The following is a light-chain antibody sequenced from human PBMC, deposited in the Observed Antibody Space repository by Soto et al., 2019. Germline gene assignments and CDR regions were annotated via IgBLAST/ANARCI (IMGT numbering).Light chain of an antibody. J-gene: IGKJ3*01. V-gene: IGKV1-33*01. CDR3: QKFDHLPL. CDR1: HDIGNS. Sequence: DIQMTQSPPSLSASVGDKVTITFQASHDIGNSLNWYQDKPGQPPKLVIYDAYNLETGVPSTFSGNGYGTDFTFTISSLRPEDIATYYCQKFDHLPLFGPGTKVDIK. CDR2: DAY.